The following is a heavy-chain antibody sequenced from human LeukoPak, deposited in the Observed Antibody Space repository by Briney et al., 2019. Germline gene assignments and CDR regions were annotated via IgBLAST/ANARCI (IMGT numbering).Heavy chain of an antibody. V-gene: IGHV3-13*01. CDR3: ARQNTPHGNFDY. Sequence: GSLRLSCAASGFTLSNYAMHWVRQPAGEGLEWVSALGTAGDTFYPGSVKGRFTISRDNAKKSLLLQMNSLRAEDTAVYYCARQNTPHGNFDYWGQGTLVTVSS. D-gene: IGHD5-24*01. CDR1: GFTLSNYA. CDR2: LGTAGDT. J-gene: IGHJ4*02.